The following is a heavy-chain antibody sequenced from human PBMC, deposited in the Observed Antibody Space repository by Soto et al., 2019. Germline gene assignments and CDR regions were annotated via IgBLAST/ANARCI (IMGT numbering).Heavy chain of an antibody. Sequence: GGSLRLSCVASGFTFSGYAMTWVRQAPGKGLEWVATISATGGNIEYTDSLKGRFTISRDNSKNTLYLQLNGLTSDDTAVHYCAKVAGGLGYFDLWGRGTLVTVSS. D-gene: IGHD3-16*01. CDR1: GFTFSGYA. CDR3: AKVAGGLGYFDL. J-gene: IGHJ2*01. CDR2: ISATGGNI. V-gene: IGHV3-23*01.